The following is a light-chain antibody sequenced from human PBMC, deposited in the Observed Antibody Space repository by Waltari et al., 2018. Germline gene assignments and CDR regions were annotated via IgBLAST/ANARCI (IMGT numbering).Light chain of an antibody. V-gene: IGKV3-15*01. Sequence: IVMTQSPATLSVSPVDRATVSCRASQSVSSNLAWYQQKSGQAPRLRIYDGCTRATDIPVRFSGSGSVTEFTLTISSVQSEDFAIYYCQQYDKWTLYTFGQGTKLEIK. CDR3: QQYDKWTLYT. J-gene: IGKJ2*01. CDR1: QSVSSN. CDR2: DGC.